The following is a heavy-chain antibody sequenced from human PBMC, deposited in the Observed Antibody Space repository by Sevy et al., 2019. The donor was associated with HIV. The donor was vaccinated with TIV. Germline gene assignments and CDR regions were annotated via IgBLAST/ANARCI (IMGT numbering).Heavy chain of an antibody. Sequence: GGSLRLSCAASRFTFSDYSMHWVRQAPGKGLEWVATISYDGSNKHYADSVKGRFTLSRDNSKNSLFLQMNSLRAEDTAVYYCALERLSSNVAEYFQNWGHGTLVTVSS. CDR2: ISYDGSNK. CDR3: ALERLSSNVAEYFQN. CDR1: RFTFSDYS. J-gene: IGHJ1*01. D-gene: IGHD1-1*01. V-gene: IGHV3-30-3*01.